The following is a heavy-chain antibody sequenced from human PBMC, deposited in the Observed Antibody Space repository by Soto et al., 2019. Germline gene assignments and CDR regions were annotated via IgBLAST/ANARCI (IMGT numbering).Heavy chain of an antibody. V-gene: IGHV1-2*02. Sequence: ASVKVSCKASGYTFSDYYIHWVRQAPGQGLEWMGWINPNSGGTKYAPKFQGGVTMTRDTSITTAYMELSSLRSEDTAVYYCATGFEYSSSSVAFDIWGQGTMVTVSS. CDR3: ATGFEYSSSSVAFDI. CDR2: INPNSGGT. CDR1: GYTFSDYY. J-gene: IGHJ3*02. D-gene: IGHD6-6*01.